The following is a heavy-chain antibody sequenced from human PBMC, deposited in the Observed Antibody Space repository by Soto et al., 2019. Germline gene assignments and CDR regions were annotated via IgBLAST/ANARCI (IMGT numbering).Heavy chain of an antibody. CDR1: GYSFTSYW. J-gene: IGHJ6*02. CDR3: ARLDIVATLDREYYYYYGMDV. D-gene: IGHD5-12*01. V-gene: IGHV5-51*01. Sequence: PGESLKISCKGSGYSFTSYWIGWVRQMPGKGLEWIGIIYPGDSDTRYSPSFQGQVTISADKSISTAYLQWSSLKASDTAMYYCARLDIVATLDREYYYYYGMDVWGQGTTVTVSS. CDR2: IYPGDSDT.